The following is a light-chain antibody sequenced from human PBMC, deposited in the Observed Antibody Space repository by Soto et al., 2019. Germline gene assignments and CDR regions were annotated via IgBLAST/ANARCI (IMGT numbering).Light chain of an antibody. CDR3: ATWDDSLNGFVV. V-gene: IGLV1-44*01. Sequence: QSVLTQPPSASGTPGQRVAISCSGSSSNIGSYTVHWYQQLPGTAPKLLIYSDYQRPSGVPDRFSGSRSGTSASLAISGLQSEDEADYYCATWDDSLNGFVVFGGGTKLTVL. CDR1: SSNIGSYT. J-gene: IGLJ2*01. CDR2: SDY.